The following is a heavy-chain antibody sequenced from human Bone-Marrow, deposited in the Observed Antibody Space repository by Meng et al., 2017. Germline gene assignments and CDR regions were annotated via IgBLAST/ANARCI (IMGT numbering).Heavy chain of an antibody. CDR2: INHSGST. Sequence: QVQLQPWGQGLLKPSETLSLTCAVYGGSFSGYYWSWIRQPPGKGLEWIGEINHSGSTNYNPSLKSRVTISVDTSKNQFSLKLSSVTAADTAVYYCARGSWLQLWLQDYWGQGTLVTVSS. V-gene: IGHV4-34*01. J-gene: IGHJ4*02. CDR1: GGSFSGYY. D-gene: IGHD5-18*01. CDR3: ARGSWLQLWLQDY.